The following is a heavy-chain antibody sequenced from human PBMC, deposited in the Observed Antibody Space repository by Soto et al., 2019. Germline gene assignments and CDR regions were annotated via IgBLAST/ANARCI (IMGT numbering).Heavy chain of an antibody. CDR1: GFTFSSYA. CDR2: LSGSGIST. Sequence: GGSLRLSCAASGFTFSSYAMSWVRQAPGKGLEWVSALSGSGISTYYADTVKGRFTTSRDNSRNTLYLQMNSLRAEDTAVYYCATSYDSSGYDYWGQGTLVTVSS. D-gene: IGHD3-22*01. CDR3: ATSYDSSGYDY. J-gene: IGHJ4*02. V-gene: IGHV3-23*01.